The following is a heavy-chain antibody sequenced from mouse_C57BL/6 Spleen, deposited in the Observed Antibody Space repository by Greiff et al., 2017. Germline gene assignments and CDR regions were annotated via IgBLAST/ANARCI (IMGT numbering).Heavy chain of an antibody. CDR1: GFTFSSYA. V-gene: IGHV5-4*01. CDR3: AREKRGIYPYFDY. Sequence: DVMLVESGGGLVKPGGSLKLSCAASGFTFSSYAMSWVRQTPEKRLEWVATISAGGSYTYYPDNVKGRFTISRDNAKNNLYLQMSHLKSEDTAMYYCAREKRGIYPYFDYWGQGTTLTVSS. D-gene: IGHD2-1*01. CDR2: ISAGGSYT. J-gene: IGHJ2*01.